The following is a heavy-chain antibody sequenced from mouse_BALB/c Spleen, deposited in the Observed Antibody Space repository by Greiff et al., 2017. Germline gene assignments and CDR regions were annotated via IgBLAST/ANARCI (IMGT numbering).Heavy chain of an antibody. V-gene: IGHV1S137*01. J-gene: IGHJ3*01. D-gene: IGHD2-1*01. CDR2: ISTYYGDA. CDR1: GYTFTDYA. CDR3: ARWGYGNYGGFAY. Sequence: QVQLQQSGAEPVRPGVSVKISCKGSGYTFTDYAMHWVKQSHAKSLEWIGVISTYYGDASYNQKFKGKATMTVDKSSSTAYMELARLTSEDSAIYYCARWGYGNYGGFAYWGQGTLVTVSA.